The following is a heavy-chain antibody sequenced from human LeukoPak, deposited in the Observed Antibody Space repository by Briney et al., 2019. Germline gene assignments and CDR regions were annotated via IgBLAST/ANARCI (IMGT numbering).Heavy chain of an antibody. Sequence: PSETLSLTCAVSGYSISNTHYWGWIRQPPGKGLEWIGSIYNSGSTHYNPSLKSRVTISVDTSMNQFSLKLSSVTAADTAVYYCARNSSGIHFDHWGRRTLVTVSS. CDR2: IYNSGST. V-gene: IGHV4-38-2*01. D-gene: IGHD3-22*01. CDR1: GYSISNTHY. CDR3: ARNSSGIHFDH. J-gene: IGHJ4*02.